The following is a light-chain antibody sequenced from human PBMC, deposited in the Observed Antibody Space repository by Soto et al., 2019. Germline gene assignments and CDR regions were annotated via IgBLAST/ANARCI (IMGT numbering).Light chain of an antibody. CDR1: QSVSRN. J-gene: IGKJ5*01. Sequence: IVVTKSPDTLSVSPGERATLSCRASQSVSRNLAWYQQKPGQAPRLLISAASTRATGVPARFSGTGSETDFTLTISGLQSDDSAVYFCQQYNNWPFSFGQGTRLEIK. CDR3: QQYNNWPFS. V-gene: IGKV3-15*01. CDR2: AAS.